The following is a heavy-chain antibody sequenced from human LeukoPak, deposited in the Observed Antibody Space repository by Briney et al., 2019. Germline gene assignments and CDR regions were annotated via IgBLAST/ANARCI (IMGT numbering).Heavy chain of an antibody. J-gene: IGHJ4*02. Sequence: PGGSLRLSCAASGFTFSSYSMNWVRQDPGKGLEWVSYISSSSSTIYYADSVKGRFTISRDNAKNSLYLQMNSLRAEDTAVYYCARDIPCSSTSCYTPFAFDYWGQGTLVTVSS. CDR3: ARDIPCSSTSCYTPFAFDY. CDR2: ISSSSSTI. D-gene: IGHD2-2*02. CDR1: GFTFSSYS. V-gene: IGHV3-48*04.